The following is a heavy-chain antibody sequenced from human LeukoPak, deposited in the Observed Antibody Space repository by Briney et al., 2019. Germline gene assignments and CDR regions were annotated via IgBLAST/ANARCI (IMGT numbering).Heavy chain of an antibody. J-gene: IGHJ5*02. CDR2: INHSGST. D-gene: IGHD3-10*01. CDR1: GGSFSGYY. Sequence: SETLSLTCAVYGGSFSGYYWSWIRQPPGKGLEWIGEINHSGSTNYNPSLKSRVTISVDTSKNQFSLKLSSVTAADTAVYYCARLRGNWFDPWGQGTLVTVSS. CDR3: ARLRGNWFDP. V-gene: IGHV4-34*01.